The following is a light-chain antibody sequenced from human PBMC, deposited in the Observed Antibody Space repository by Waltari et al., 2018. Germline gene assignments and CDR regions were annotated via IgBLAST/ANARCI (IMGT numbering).Light chain of an antibody. V-gene: IGLV2-14*01. CDR1: SSDVGGYNY. CDR2: EVS. CDR3: SSYASSSTPYV. J-gene: IGLJ1*01. Sequence: QSALTQPASVSGSPGQSITISCTGTSSDVGGYNYVSWYPQHPGKPPKLMLYEVSNRPSGVSNRFSGSKSGNTASLTISGLQAEDEADYYCSSYASSSTPYVFGTGTKVTVL.